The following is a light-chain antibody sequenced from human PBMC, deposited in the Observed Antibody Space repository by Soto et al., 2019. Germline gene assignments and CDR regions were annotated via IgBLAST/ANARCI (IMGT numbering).Light chain of an antibody. CDR3: QQYDDWLRLT. CDR1: QSVNIY. Sequence: EIVMTQSPATLSVSPGERATLSCRASQSVNIYLAWYQQKPGQAPRLLIFGVSSRATGIPARFSGSGSGTEFNITISSLQSEDFAVYFCQQYDDWLRLTFGGGTKVEIK. J-gene: IGKJ4*01. CDR2: GVS. V-gene: IGKV3D-15*01.